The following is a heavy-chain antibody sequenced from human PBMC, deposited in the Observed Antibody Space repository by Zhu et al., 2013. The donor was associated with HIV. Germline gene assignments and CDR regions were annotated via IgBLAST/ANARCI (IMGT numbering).Heavy chain of an antibody. CDR3: ATEVAATPYYFDY. D-gene: IGHD2-15*01. J-gene: IGHJ4*02. V-gene: IGHV1-69*06. Sequence: QVQLVQSGAEVKKPGSSVKVSCKASGGTFSNYGINWVRQAPGQGLEWMGGIIPIFDTANYAQKFQGRVTMTEDTSTDTAYMELSSLRSEDTAVYYCATEVAATPYYFDYWGQGTLVTVSS. CDR1: GGTFSNYG. CDR2: IIPIFDTA.